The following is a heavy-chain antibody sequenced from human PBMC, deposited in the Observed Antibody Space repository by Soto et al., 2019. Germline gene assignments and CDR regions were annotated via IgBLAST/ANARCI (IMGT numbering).Heavy chain of an antibody. D-gene: IGHD6-13*01. V-gene: IGHV4-31*02. CDR3: ARDGVGAAAGMLGAFDI. J-gene: IGHJ3*02. CDR2: IYYSGST. Sequence: SETLSLTCTVSGGSISSGGYYWSWIRQHPGKGLEWIGYIYYSGSTYYNPSPKSRVTISVDTSKNQFSLKLSSVTAADTAVYYCARDGVGAAAGMLGAFDIWGQGTMVTVSS. CDR1: GGSISSGGYY.